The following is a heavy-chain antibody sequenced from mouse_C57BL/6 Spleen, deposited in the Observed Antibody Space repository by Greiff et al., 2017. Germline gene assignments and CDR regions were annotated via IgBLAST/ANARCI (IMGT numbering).Heavy chain of an antibody. J-gene: IGHJ4*01. CDR2: IYPRRGNT. V-gene: IGHV1-81*01. CDR1: GYTFTSYG. CDR3: ARSEAMDY. Sequence: QVQLQQSGAELARPGASVKLSCKASGYTFTSYGISWVKQRTGQGLEWIGEIYPRRGNTYYNEKFKGKATLTADKSASTAYMELRSLTSEDSAVYFCARSEAMDYWGQGTSVTVSS.